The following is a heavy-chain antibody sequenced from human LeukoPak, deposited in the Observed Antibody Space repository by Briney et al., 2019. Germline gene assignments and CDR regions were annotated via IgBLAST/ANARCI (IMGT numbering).Heavy chain of an antibody. D-gene: IGHD3-16*02. J-gene: IGHJ4*02. CDR1: GFTLSNYA. CDR2: VSYDGSWD. CDR3: TREERGYIPAF. V-gene: IGHV3-30*01. Sequence: GGSLRLSCAASGFTLSNYAMHWVRQTPGKGLEWVAFVSYDGSWDSHSDSVKGRFTISRDDSKNTLYLQMTRLRAEDTAVYYCTREERGYIPAFWGQGTLVTVSS.